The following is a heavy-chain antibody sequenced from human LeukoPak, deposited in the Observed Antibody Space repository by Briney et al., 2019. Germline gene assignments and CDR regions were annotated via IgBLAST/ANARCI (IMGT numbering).Heavy chain of an antibody. CDR2: ISSSSSYI. CDR1: GVTFSSYS. V-gene: IGHV3-21*01. Sequence: PGGALRLSCAASGVTFSSYSMNWVRQAPGKGVEWVSSISSSSSYIYYADSVKGRFTISRDNAKNSLYMQMNSLRAEDTAVYYCARLYGGNSNGSFDIWGQGTMVTVSS. D-gene: IGHD4-23*01. J-gene: IGHJ3*02. CDR3: ARLYGGNSNGSFDI.